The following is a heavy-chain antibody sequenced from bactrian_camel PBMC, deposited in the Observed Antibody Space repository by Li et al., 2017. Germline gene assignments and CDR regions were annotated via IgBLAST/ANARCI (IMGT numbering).Heavy chain of an antibody. V-gene: IGHV3S53*01. J-gene: IGHJ4*01. CDR3: AILAPTGQADENNY. Sequence: QVQLVESGGNLVQPGGSLRLSCAASGYRYASYCMGWFRQAPGKEREAVASISTDGNPTYADSAKGRFTFSRDKANNTVYLQMNNLKSEDTAVYYCAILAPTGQADENNYWGQGTQVTVS. CDR1: GYRYASYC. D-gene: IGHD3*01. CDR2: ISTDGNP.